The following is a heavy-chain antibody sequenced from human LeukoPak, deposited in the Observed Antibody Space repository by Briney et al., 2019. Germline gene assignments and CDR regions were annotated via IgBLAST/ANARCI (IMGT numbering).Heavy chain of an antibody. CDR3: ARGNYDFWSGSRYYFDY. D-gene: IGHD3-3*01. CDR2: IYTSGST. Sequence: SETLSLTCTVSGGSISSYYWSWIRRPAGKGLEWIGRIYTSGSTNYNPSLKSRVTMSVDTSKNQFSLKLSSVTAADTAVYYCARGNYDFWSGSRYYFDYWGQGTLVTVSS. V-gene: IGHV4-4*07. CDR1: GGSISSYY. J-gene: IGHJ4*02.